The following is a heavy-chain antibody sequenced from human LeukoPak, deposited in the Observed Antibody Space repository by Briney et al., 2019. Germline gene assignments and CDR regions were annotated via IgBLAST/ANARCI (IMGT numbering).Heavy chain of an antibody. CDR3: ARVGFSFFNY. V-gene: IGHV4-34*01. D-gene: IGHD3-16*02. J-gene: IGHJ4*02. CDR2: INHSGST. Sequence: SETLSLTCAVYGGSFSGYYWSWIRQPPGKGLEWIGEINHSGSTNYNPSLKSRVTISVDTSKSQFSLKLSSVTAADTAVYYCARVGFSFFNYWGQGTLVTVSS. CDR1: GGSFSGYY.